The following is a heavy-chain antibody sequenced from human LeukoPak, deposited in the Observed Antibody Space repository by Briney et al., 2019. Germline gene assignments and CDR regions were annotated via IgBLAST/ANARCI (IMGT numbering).Heavy chain of an antibody. CDR1: GFTFSSYW. CDR3: ARLTVAGTRGVINWFDP. CDR2: IKQDGSEK. Sequence: GGSLRLSCAASGFTFSSYWMSWVRQAPGKGLEWVANIKQDGSEKYYVDSVKGRFTISRDNAKNSLYLRMNSLRAEDTAVYYCARLTVAGTRGVINWFDPWGQGTLVTVSS. J-gene: IGHJ5*02. V-gene: IGHV3-7*01. D-gene: IGHD6-19*01.